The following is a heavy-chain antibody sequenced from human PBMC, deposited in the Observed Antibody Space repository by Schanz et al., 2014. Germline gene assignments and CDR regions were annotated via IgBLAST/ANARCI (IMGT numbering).Heavy chain of an antibody. Sequence: EVQLVESGGGLVQPGGSLRLSCAASGFTFSSYAVSWVRQAPGKGLEWVSSFNDGGVNKYYADSVKGRFTISSDNSKSTLYLQMNSLRAEDTALYYCTKDKSQIAVAGLFDLWGQGTLVTVSS. V-gene: IGHV3-23*04. D-gene: IGHD6-19*01. CDR1: GFTFSSYA. CDR2: FNDGGVNK. CDR3: TKDKSQIAVAGLFDL. J-gene: IGHJ4*02.